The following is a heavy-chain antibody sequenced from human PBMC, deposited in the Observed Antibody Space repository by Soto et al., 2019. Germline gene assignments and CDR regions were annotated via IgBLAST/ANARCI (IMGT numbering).Heavy chain of an antibody. CDR1: GFTFSNYW. J-gene: IGHJ4*02. Sequence: EVQLVESGGGLVQPGGSLRLSCAASGFTFSNYWMHWVRQAPGKGLVWVSRISDDGGSTTYADSVKGRFTISRDNAKNMLYLQMNSLRAEDTAVYYCVRAGANDCWGQGTLVTVSS. CDR3: VRAGANDC. D-gene: IGHD7-27*01. CDR2: ISDDGGST. V-gene: IGHV3-74*01.